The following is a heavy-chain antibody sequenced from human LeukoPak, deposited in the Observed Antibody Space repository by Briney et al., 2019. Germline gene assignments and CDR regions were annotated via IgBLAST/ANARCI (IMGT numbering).Heavy chain of an antibody. J-gene: IGHJ4*02. V-gene: IGHV4-39*01. D-gene: IGHD5-24*01. CDR1: GGSISSSSYY. CDR2: IYYSGST. Sequence: SETLSLTCTVSGGSISSSSYYWGWIRQPPGKGLEWIGSIYYSGSTYYNPSLKSRVTISVDTSKNQFSLKLSSVTAADTAVYYCASGPGSWDGYNTFTNDYWGQGTLVTVSS. CDR3: ASGPGSWDGYNTFTNDY.